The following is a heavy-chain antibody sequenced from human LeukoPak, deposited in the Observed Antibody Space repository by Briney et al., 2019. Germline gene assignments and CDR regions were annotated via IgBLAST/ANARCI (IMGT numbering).Heavy chain of an antibody. CDR3: AREPFWSGYYSNLHFDY. V-gene: IGHV3-33*08. J-gene: IGHJ4*02. CDR2: IWYDGSNK. Sequence: GGSLRLSCAASGFTFSSYAMHWVRQAPGKGLEWVAVIWYDGSNKYYADSVKGRFTISRDNAKNSLYLQMNNLRAEDTAVYYCAREPFWSGYYSNLHFDYWGQGTLVTVSS. D-gene: IGHD3-3*01. CDR1: GFTFSSYA.